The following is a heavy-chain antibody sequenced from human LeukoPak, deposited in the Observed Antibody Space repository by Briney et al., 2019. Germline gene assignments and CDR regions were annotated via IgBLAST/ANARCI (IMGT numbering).Heavy chain of an antibody. Sequence: PSETLSHTCTVSGGSISSYYWSWIRQPPGKGLEWIGYIYTSGSTNYNPSLKSRVTISVDTSKNQFSLKLSSVTAADTAVYYCAREQLELRGWFDPWGQGTLVTVSS. J-gene: IGHJ5*02. V-gene: IGHV4-4*09. CDR3: AREQLELRGWFDP. D-gene: IGHD1-7*01. CDR1: GGSISSYY. CDR2: IYTSGST.